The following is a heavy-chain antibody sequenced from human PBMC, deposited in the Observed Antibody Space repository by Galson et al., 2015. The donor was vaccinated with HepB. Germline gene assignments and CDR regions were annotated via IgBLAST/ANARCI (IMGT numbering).Heavy chain of an antibody. CDR2: IIPIFGTA. V-gene: IGHV1-69*13. J-gene: IGHJ6*02. CDR3: AITELRSRGYYYYGMDV. Sequence: SVKVSCKASGGTFSSYAISWVRQAPGQGLEWMGGIIPIFGTANYAQKFQGRVTITADESTSTAYMELSSLRSEDTAVYYCAITELRSRGYYYYGMDVWGQGTTVTVSS. CDR1: GGTFSSYA. D-gene: IGHD1-7*01.